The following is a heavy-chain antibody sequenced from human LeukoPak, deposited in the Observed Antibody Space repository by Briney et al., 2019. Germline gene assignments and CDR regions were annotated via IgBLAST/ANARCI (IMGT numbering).Heavy chain of an antibody. J-gene: IGHJ4*02. Sequence: PGGSLRLSCAASGFTFSSYSMNWVRQAPGKGLGWVSYISSSSSTIYYADSVKGRFTISRDNAKNSLYLQMNSLRAEATAVYYCARDLIRYSYGQGDYWGQGTLVTVSS. V-gene: IGHV3-48*01. CDR1: GFTFSSYS. CDR3: ARDLIRYSYGQGDY. CDR2: ISSSSSTI. D-gene: IGHD5-18*01.